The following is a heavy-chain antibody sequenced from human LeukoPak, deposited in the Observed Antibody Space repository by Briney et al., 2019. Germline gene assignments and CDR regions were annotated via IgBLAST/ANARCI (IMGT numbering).Heavy chain of an antibody. V-gene: IGHV3-23*01. CDR2: VSVTGRST. D-gene: IGHD5-18*01. J-gene: IGHJ4*02. CDR1: GVTFCAYA. Sequence: GRSLRLSCAASGVTFCAYAMNWGRQAPGEGVERVSLVSVTGRSTSYPPPVSGRFSIYTDDSQSTLYLQMNNLRAAASAIYYCAFSPLGFNYGFAYWGQGTLVTVSS. CDR3: AFSPLGFNYGFAY.